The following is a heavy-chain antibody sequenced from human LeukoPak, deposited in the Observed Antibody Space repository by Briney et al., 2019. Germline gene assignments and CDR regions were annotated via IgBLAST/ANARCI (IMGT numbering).Heavy chain of an antibody. Sequence: PGESLKISCKGSGYSFTSYWIAWVRQMPGKGLEWMGIIFPDDSDTRYSPSFQGLVTISADKSISTAYLQWNSLKASDTAMYYCARHSDITVADSWGQGTLVTVPS. D-gene: IGHD6-19*01. V-gene: IGHV5-51*01. CDR1: GYSFTSYW. CDR2: IFPDDSDT. CDR3: ARHSDITVADS. J-gene: IGHJ5*01.